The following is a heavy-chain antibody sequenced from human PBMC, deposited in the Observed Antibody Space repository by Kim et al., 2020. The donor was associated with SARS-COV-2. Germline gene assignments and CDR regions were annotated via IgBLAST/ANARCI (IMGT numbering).Heavy chain of an antibody. D-gene: IGHD2-8*01. Sequence: GGSLRLSCAASGFTFSDYWMNWVRQAPGKGLEWVANIKQNGSEKYYVDSVKGRFTISRDNAKNSLYLQMNSPRTEDTAVYYCARGRRLIDYWGQGTLVTVSS. CDR3: ARGRRLIDY. V-gene: IGHV3-7*01. CDR2: IKQNGSEK. CDR1: GFTFSDYW. J-gene: IGHJ4*02.